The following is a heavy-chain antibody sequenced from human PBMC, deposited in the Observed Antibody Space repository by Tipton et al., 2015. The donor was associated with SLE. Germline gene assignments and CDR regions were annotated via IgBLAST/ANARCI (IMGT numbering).Heavy chain of an antibody. CDR1: GFSFRTYG. CDR2: IWYDGNNK. Sequence: SLRLSCAASGFSFRTYGMHWVRQAPGKGLEWVAVIWYDGNNKYYADSVKGRFTISRDNSKNTLYLQINSLRGDDTAVYYCARDRGLRAVVNPGGLDYWGQGTLVAVSS. V-gene: IGHV3-33*01. D-gene: IGHD3-22*01. J-gene: IGHJ4*02. CDR3: ARDRGLRAVVNPGGLDY.